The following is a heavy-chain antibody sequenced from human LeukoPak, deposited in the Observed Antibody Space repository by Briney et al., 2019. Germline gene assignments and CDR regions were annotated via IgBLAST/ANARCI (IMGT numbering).Heavy chain of an antibody. D-gene: IGHD3-22*01. V-gene: IGHV1-2*06. CDR3: ARAGGTYYYESSGYYYQNWFDS. CDR1: GYTFTGYY. J-gene: IGHJ5*01. CDR2: INSNSGGT. Sequence: ASVKVSCKASGYTFTGYYMHWVRQAPGQGREWMGRINSNSGGTGFAEKFRGRVTMTRDTSISTAYMELSRLTSDDTAVYYCARAGGTYYYESSGYYYQNWFDSWGQGTLVTVSS.